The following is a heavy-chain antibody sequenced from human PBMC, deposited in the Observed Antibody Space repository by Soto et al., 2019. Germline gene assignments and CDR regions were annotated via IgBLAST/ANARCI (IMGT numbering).Heavy chain of an antibody. CDR3: ARGIFGVVKTQGAADYYAMDV. CDR1: GFTFSSYS. D-gene: IGHD3-3*01. J-gene: IGHJ6*02. V-gene: IGHV3-21*04. CDR2: ISGSSSDT. Sequence: GGSLRLSCAASGFTFSSYSMNWVRQAPGKGLEWVSAISGSSSDTYYADSVKGRFTISRDNAKNSLYLQMSSLRAEDTAVYYCARGIFGVVKTQGAADYYAMDVWGQGTTVTVSS.